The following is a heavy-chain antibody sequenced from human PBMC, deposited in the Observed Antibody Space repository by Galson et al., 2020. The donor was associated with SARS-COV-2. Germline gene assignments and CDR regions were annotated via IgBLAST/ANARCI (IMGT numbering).Heavy chain of an antibody. CDR2: INSGGTMM. Sequence: GGSLRLSCAASGFTFRNYNMNWVRQAPGKGLEWVSSINSGGTMMYYGDSVKGRFTISRDNAKNSLYLQMDSLRVDDTALYFCARDHAYGDFLPFDYWGKGALVTVSS. D-gene: IGHD4-17*01. V-gene: IGHV3-21*01. CDR3: ARDHAYGDFLPFDY. J-gene: IGHJ4*02. CDR1: GFTFRNYN.